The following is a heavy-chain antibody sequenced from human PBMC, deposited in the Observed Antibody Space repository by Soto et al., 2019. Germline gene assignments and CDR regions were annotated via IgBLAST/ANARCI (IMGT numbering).Heavy chain of an antibody. V-gene: IGHV3-23*01. CDR2: ISYSGSDT. J-gene: IGHJ4*02. CDR3: ANDGVTLPGYYFDY. CDR1: GFTFSNYA. D-gene: IGHD2-21*02. Sequence: EVQLLESGGGLVQPGGSLRLSCAASGFTFSNYAMSWVRQAPGKGLEWVSGISYSGSDTYYADSVKGRFTISRDNSKNTLYLLMNSLRAEDTAVYYCANDGVTLPGYYFDYWGQGTLVTVSS.